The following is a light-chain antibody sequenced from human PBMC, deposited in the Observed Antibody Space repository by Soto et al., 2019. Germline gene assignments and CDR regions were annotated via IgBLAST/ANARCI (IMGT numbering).Light chain of an antibody. V-gene: IGKV3-15*01. Sequence: EIVMTQSPGTLSLSPGERATLSCRASQSVSSIYLAWFQQKPGQAPRFLIYGASTRATGIPARFSGSGSGTEFTLTISSLQSEDFAVYYCQQYNNWPPITFGQGTRLEIK. J-gene: IGKJ5*01. CDR3: QQYNNWPPIT. CDR2: GAS. CDR1: QSVSSIY.